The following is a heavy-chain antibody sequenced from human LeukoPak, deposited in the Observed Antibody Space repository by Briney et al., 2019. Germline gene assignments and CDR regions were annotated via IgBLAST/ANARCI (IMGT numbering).Heavy chain of an antibody. V-gene: IGHV3-30*03. CDR2: ISYDGSNK. J-gene: IGHJ4*02. D-gene: IGHD4-23*01. CDR3: ARSNTVVYFDY. Sequence: GRSLRLSCAASGFTFSSYGMRWVRQAPGKGLEWVAVISYDGSNKYYADSVKGRFTISRDNSKNTLYLQMNSLRGEDTAVYYCARSNTVVYFDYWGQGTLVTVSS. CDR1: GFTFSSYG.